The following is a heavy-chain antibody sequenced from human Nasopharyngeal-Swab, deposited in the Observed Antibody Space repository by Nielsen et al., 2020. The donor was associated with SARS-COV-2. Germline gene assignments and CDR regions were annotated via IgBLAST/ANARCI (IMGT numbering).Heavy chain of an antibody. CDR3: AKDLNSNFLNYMDV. Sequence: GESLIISCAASGFPFSRFGMGWVRQAPGKGLEWVSASSASGVTTYYADSVKGRFTISRDNSKSTLYLQMNSLRAEDTAAYYCAKDLNSNFLNYMDVWGKGTTVSVS. CDR1: GFPFSRFG. D-gene: IGHD4-11*01. J-gene: IGHJ6*03. V-gene: IGHV3-23*01. CDR2: SSASGVTT.